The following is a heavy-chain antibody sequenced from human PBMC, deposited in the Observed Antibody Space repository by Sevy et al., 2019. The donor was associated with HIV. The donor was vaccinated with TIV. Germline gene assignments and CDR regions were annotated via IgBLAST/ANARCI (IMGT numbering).Heavy chain of an antibody. J-gene: IGHJ6*03. CDR2: IYYSGST. D-gene: IGHD2-2*01. Sequence: SETLSLTCTVSGGSISSYYWSWIRQPPGKGLGWIGYIYYSGSTNYNPSLKSRVTISVDTSKNQFSLKLSSVTAADTAVYYCAREGLGYCSSTSCYDYYYYYMDVWGKGTTVTVSS. V-gene: IGHV4-59*01. CDR3: AREGLGYCSSTSCYDYYYYYMDV. CDR1: GGSISSYY.